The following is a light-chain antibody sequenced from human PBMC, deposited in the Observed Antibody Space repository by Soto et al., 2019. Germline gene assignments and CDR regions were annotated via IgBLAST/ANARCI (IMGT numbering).Light chain of an antibody. V-gene: IGLV3-9*01. CDR2: RDN. CDR3: QVWDSSIVV. J-gene: IGLJ2*01. CDR1: NIGSKN. Sequence: SYELTQPLSVSVALGQTARITCGGNNIGSKNVHWYQQKPGQAPVLVIYRDNNRPSGIPERVSGSNSGNTATLTISRAQAGDEADYYCQVWDSSIVVFGGGTTLTVL.